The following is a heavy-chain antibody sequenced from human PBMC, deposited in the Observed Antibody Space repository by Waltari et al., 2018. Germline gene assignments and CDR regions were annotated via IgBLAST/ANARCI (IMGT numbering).Heavy chain of an antibody. Sequence: VQLVESGGGVVHPGGSLRLSCVDSGFTFSRYWMSWVRQTPGKGLQWVANINYDGSQKYYVDSVKGRFTISRDNAKNSVYLQMNSLRVEYTAVYYCAKSRGFEYWGQGALITVSS. CDR3: AKSRGFEY. CDR1: GFTFSRYW. D-gene: IGHD2-2*01. V-gene: IGHV3-7*01. CDR2: INYDGSQK. J-gene: IGHJ4*02.